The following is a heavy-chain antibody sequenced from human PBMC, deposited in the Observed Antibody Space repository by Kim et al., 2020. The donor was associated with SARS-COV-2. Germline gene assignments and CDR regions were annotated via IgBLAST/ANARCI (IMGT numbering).Heavy chain of an antibody. D-gene: IGHD6-19*01. CDR1: GGSISSYY. Sequence: SETLSLTCTVSGGSISSYYWSWIRQPPGKGLEWIGYIYYSGSTNYNPSLKSRVTISVDTSKNQFSLRLNSVTAADTAVYYCARRSAVAGYYFDYWGQGTLVTVSS. CDR2: IYYSGST. CDR3: ARRSAVAGYYFDY. J-gene: IGHJ4*02. V-gene: IGHV4-59*08.